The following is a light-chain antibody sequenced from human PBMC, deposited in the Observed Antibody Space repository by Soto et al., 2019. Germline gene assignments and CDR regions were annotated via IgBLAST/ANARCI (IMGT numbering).Light chain of an antibody. CDR2: DVS. CDR1: TSDVGGYKY. V-gene: IGLV2-11*01. J-gene: IGLJ7*01. Sequence: QSALTQPASVSGSPGQSITISCTGGTSDVGGYKYVSWYQQHPGKAPKLMISDVSKRPSGVPDRFSGSKFGNTASLTISGLQAEDEADYYCCSYAGAFTYVFGSGTQLTVL. CDR3: CSYAGAFTYV.